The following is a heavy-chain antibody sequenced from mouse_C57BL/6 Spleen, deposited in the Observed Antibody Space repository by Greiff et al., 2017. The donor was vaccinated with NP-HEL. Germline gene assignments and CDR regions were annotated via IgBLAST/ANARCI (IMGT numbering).Heavy chain of an antibody. J-gene: IGHJ3*01. CDR3: AREGDWGFAY. CDR1: GYTFTSYW. V-gene: IGHV1-64*01. CDR2: IHPNSGST. D-gene: IGHD4-1*01. Sequence: QVQLQQSGAELVKPGASVKLSCKASGYTFTSYWMHWVKQRPGQGLEWIGMIHPNSGSTNYNEKFKSKATLTVDKSSSRAYMQLSSLTSEDSAVYYCAREGDWGFAYWGQGTLVTVSA.